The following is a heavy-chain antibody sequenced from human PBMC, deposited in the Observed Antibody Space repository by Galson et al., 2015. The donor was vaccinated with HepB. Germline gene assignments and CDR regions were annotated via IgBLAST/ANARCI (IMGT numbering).Heavy chain of an antibody. J-gene: IGHJ6*02. Sequence: SLRLSCAASGFTFSSYGVHWVRQAPGKGLEWVAVIWSDGSNNYSEASVKGRFTISRDNSKNTLYLQMNSQGAEDTAVYLCARARGYSYGYVMDVWGQGPTVTVSS. CDR3: ARARGYSYGYVMDV. V-gene: IGHV3-33*08. CDR1: GFTFSSYG. CDR2: IWSDGSNN. D-gene: IGHD5-18*01.